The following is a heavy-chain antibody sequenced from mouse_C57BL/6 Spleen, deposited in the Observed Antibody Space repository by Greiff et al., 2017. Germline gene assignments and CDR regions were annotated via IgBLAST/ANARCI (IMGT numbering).Heavy chain of an antibody. CDR2: FFPGSGNT. J-gene: IGHJ4*01. Sequence: QVQLQQSGPELVKPGASVKISCKVSGYSFTSYYIHWVKQRPGQGLEGIGWFFPGSGNTKYNEKFKGKATLTADTSSSTAYMQLSSLTSADSAVYYCARDTVVGGMDYWGQGTSVTVSS. D-gene: IGHD1-1*01. CDR1: GYSFTSYY. V-gene: IGHV1-66*01. CDR3: ARDTVVGGMDY.